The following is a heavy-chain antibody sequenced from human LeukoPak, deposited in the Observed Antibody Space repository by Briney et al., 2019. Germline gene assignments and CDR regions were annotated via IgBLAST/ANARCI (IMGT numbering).Heavy chain of an antibody. CDR1: GGTFSSYA. CDR2: IIPIFGTA. CDR3: AREPSYYYDSSGLGAFDI. J-gene: IGHJ3*02. V-gene: IGHV1-69*06. D-gene: IGHD3-22*01. Sequence: SVKVSCKASGGTFSSYAISWVRQAPGQGLEWMGGIIPIFGTANYAQKFQGRVTITADKSTSTAYVELSSLRSEDTAVYYCAREPSYYYDSSGLGAFDIWGQGTMVTVSS.